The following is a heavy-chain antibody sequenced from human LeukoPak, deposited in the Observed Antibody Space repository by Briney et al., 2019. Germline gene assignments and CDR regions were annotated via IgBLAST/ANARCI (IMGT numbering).Heavy chain of an antibody. J-gene: IGHJ6*04. CDR3: VKGLNPLQNWGFPLDYYYYGMDG. CDR2: ISYDGSNK. CDR1: GFTFSSYG. V-gene: IGHV3-30*18. D-gene: IGHD7-27*01. Sequence: GGSLRLSCAASGFTFSSYGMHWVRQAPGKGLEWVAVISYDGSNKYYADSVKGRFTISRDNSKNTLYLQMNSLRAEDTAVCYCVKGLNPLQNWGFPLDYYYYGMDGWGKGTTVTVSS.